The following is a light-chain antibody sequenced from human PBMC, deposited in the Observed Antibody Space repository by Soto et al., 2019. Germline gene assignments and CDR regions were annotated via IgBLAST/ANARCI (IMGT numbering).Light chain of an antibody. CDR2: WAS. Sequence: EIVLTQSPGTLSLSPGETATLSCRASHTVSSTYLAWYQQKPGQAPRLLIYWASSRASGIPDRFSGTGSGTDFTLTISRLEPEDFAVYYCQQYGRSSWTFGQGTKVDI. CDR3: QQYGRSSWT. J-gene: IGKJ1*01. CDR1: HTVSSTY. V-gene: IGKV3-20*01.